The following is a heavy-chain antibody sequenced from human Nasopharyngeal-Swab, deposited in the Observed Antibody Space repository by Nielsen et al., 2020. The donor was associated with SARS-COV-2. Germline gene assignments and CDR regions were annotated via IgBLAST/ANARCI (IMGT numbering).Heavy chain of an antibody. V-gene: IGHV1-8*01. Sequence: ASVKVSCKASGYTFTSYDINWVRQATGQGLEWMGWMNPNSGNTGYAQKFQGRVPMTRNTSISTAYMELSSLRSEDTAVYYCAVVGAVKGGSYYWGQGTLVTVSS. CDR1: GYTFTSYD. CDR2: MNPNSGNT. J-gene: IGHJ4*02. CDR3: AVVGAVKGGSYY. D-gene: IGHD1-26*01.